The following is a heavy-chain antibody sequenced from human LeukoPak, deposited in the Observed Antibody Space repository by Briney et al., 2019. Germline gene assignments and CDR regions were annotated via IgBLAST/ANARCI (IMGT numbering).Heavy chain of an antibody. D-gene: IGHD6-13*01. CDR3: AKDAAGPEY. CDR1: GLTFSSYS. V-gene: IGHV3-23*01. Sequence: WGSLPVTRVVSGLTFSSYSRTWVRQAPGKGLEWVSGISASGGDTWYPDSVKGRFTTSRDNSKNTLFLQMNSLRGEDTAIYYCAKDAAGPEYGAQGTLVTVSS. J-gene: IGHJ4*02. CDR2: ISASGGDT.